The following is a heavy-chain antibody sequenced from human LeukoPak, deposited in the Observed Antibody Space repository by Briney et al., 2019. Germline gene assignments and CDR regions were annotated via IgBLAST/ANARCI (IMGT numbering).Heavy chain of an antibody. Sequence: GESLRLSCIASGFTFSSYNMNWVRQAPGKGLEWVSYISSGSSSMYYADSVKGRFTISRDNAKNSLDLQMNSLSAEDTAVYYCARVVVVTRSHYYYNMDVWGQGTTVTVSS. CDR2: ISSGSSSM. D-gene: IGHD2-21*02. V-gene: IGHV3-48*01. J-gene: IGHJ6*02. CDR1: GFTFSSYN. CDR3: ARVVVVTRSHYYYNMDV.